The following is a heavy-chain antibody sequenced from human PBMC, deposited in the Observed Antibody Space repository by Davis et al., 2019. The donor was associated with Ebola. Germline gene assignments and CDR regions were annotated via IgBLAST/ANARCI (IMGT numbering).Heavy chain of an antibody. J-gene: IGHJ4*02. D-gene: IGHD6-19*01. CDR3: ARGAPQWLVRGRVVRHDY. CDR1: GGSISSSNW. CDR2: IYHSGST. V-gene: IGHV4-4*02. Sequence: SETLSLTCAVSGGSISSSNWWSWVRQPPGKGLEWIGEIYHSGSTNYNPSLKNRVTISIDKSKNQFSLKLSSVTAADTAVYYCARGAPQWLVRGRVVRHDYWGQGTLVTVSS.